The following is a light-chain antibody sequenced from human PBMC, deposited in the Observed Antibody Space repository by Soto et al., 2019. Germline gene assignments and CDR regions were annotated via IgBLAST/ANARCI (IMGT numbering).Light chain of an antibody. J-gene: IGKJ5*01. CDR3: LQRSIWPS. CDR2: DAS. Sequence: DIVFTQSPAPLSLSPGERATLSCRASQSVSTYLAWYQQKPGQAPRLLIYDASNRATGIPARFSGSGSGTDFTLTIISLEPDDIAVYHSLQRSIWPSVAQRRLPEIK. V-gene: IGKV3-11*01. CDR1: QSVSTY.